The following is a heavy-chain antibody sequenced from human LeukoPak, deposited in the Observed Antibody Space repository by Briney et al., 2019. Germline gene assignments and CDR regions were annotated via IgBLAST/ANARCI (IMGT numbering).Heavy chain of an antibody. V-gene: IGHV1-2*02. CDR2: INPNSGGT. J-gene: IGHJ6*02. CDR3: AKDIVVVKYHPYYYYGMDV. D-gene: IGHD2-15*01. Sequence: GASVKVSCKASGYTFTGYYMHWVRQAPGQGLEWMGWINPNSGGTNYAQKFQGRVTMTRDTSISIAYMELSRLRSDDTAVYYCAKDIVVVKYHPYYYYGMDVWGQGTTVTVSS. CDR1: GYTFTGYY.